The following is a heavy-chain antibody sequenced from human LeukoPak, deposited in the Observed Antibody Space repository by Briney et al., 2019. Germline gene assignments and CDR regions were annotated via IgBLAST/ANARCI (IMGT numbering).Heavy chain of an antibody. J-gene: IGHJ4*02. CDR1: GYTFTSYG. CDR2: ISAYNGNT. D-gene: IGHD3-22*01. CDR3: ARDHYDSSGYYPPGGY. V-gene: IGHV1-18*01. Sequence: ASVKVSCKASGYTFTSYGISWVRQAPGQGLEWMGWISAYNGNTNYAQKFQGRVTITADKSTSTAYMELSSLRSEDTAVYYCARDHYDSSGYYPPGGYWGQGTLVTVSS.